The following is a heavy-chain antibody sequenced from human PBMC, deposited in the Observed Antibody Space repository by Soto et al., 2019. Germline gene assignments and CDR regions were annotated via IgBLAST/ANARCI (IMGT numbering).Heavy chain of an antibody. CDR1: GVPLSSYK. CDR3: ARDSRYYDSSDYFDY. Sequence: PGGSLKLNCAAPGVPLSSYKKNWVRQAPGKGLEWVSYISGSGSTMYYADSVKGRFTISRDNAKNSLYLQMNSLRAEDTAVYYCARDSRYYDSSDYFDYWGHGILITV. V-gene: IGHV3-48*03. J-gene: IGHJ4*01. D-gene: IGHD3-22*01. CDR2: ISGSGSTM.